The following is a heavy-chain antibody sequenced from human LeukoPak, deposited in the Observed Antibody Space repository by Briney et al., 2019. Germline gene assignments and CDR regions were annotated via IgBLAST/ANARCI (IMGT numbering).Heavy chain of an antibody. D-gene: IGHD3-22*01. CDR1: GGSISSYY. J-gene: IGHJ4*02. CDR2: IYTSGST. V-gene: IGHV4-4*07. Sequence: SETLSLTCTVSGGSISSYYWSWIRQPAGKGLEWIGRIYTSGSTNYNPSLKSRVTMSVYTSKNQFSLKLSSVTAADTAVYYCARENFYYYDSSGYWYFDDWGQGTLVTVSS. CDR3: ARENFYYYDSSGYWYFDD.